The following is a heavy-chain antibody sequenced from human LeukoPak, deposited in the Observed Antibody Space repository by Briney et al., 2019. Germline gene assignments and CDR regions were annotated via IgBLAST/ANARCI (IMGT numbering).Heavy chain of an antibody. CDR1: GFTLQEHG. CDR3: AREEGPYFDC. Sequence: GGSLRLPCVASGFTLQEHGMRWVRQAPGKGLEWVSALNWNGDNRGYADSVKGRFTISRDNAKKSLYLQMNSLTAEDTAYYYCAREEGPYFDCWGQGTLVTVSS. J-gene: IGHJ4*02. V-gene: IGHV3-20*04. CDR2: LNWNGDNR.